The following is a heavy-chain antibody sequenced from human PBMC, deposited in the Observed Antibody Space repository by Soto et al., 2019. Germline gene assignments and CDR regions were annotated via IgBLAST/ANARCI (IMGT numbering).Heavy chain of an antibody. D-gene: IGHD6-19*01. Sequence: PSETLSLTCTVSGGSISSYYWSWIRQPPGKGLEWIGYIHYSGSTNYNPSLKSRVTISVDTSKNQFSLKLSSVTAADTAVYYCARQKYSSGGLYFDYWGQGTLVTVPQ. J-gene: IGHJ4*02. CDR1: GGSISSYY. CDR3: ARQKYSSGGLYFDY. V-gene: IGHV4-59*08. CDR2: IHYSGST.